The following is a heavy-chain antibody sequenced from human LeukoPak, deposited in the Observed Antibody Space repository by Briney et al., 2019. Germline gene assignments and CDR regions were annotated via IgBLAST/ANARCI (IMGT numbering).Heavy chain of an antibody. CDR2: ISWNSGSM. CDR1: GFTFDDYA. V-gene: IGHV3-9*01. J-gene: IGHJ5*02. CDR3: AKGGPYDILTGPNNWFDP. Sequence: PGGSLRLSCAASGFTFDDYALHWVRQAPGKGLEWVSDISWNSGSMGYADSVRSRFTISRDNAKNSLYLQMNSLRTEDTALYYCAKGGPYDILTGPNNWFDPWGQGTLVTVSS. D-gene: IGHD3-9*01.